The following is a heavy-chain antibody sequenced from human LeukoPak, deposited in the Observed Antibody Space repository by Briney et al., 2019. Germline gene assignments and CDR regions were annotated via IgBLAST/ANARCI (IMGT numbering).Heavy chain of an antibody. CDR2: IIPIFGTA. Sequence: SVKVSCKASGYTFTSYGISWVRQAPGQGLEWMGGIIPIFGTANYAQKFQGRVTITTDESTSTAYMELSSLRSEDTAVYYCAVGDIVVVSYYYMDVWGKGTTVTVSS. V-gene: IGHV1-69*05. CDR1: GYTFTSYG. J-gene: IGHJ6*03. D-gene: IGHD2-2*01. CDR3: AVGDIVVVSYYYMDV.